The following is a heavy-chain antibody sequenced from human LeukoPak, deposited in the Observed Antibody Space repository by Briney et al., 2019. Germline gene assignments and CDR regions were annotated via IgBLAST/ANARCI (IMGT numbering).Heavy chain of an antibody. V-gene: IGHV3-23*01. Sequence: GASLRLSCAASGFIFRNYAMSWVRQAPGKGLEWVSAITGSGDTTYYADSVKGRFTVSRDNSKNTLYVEMNTLRAEDTAVYYCAKWGDYDILTGYYVSDFWGQGTLVTVSS. CDR2: ITGSGDTT. D-gene: IGHD3-9*01. J-gene: IGHJ4*02. CDR1: GFIFRNYA. CDR3: AKWGDYDILTGYYVSDF.